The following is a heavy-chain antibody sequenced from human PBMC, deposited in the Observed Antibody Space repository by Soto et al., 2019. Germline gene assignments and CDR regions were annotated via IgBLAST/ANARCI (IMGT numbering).Heavy chain of an antibody. CDR1: GCSINSHY. J-gene: IGHJ3*01. CDR2: IYYSGTT. D-gene: IGHD1-26*01. CDR3: ARRRSTPTFFDV. V-gene: IGHV4-59*11. Sequence: QVQLQESGPGLVKPSETLSLTCTVSGCSINSHYWSWIRQPPGKGLEYIGHIYYSGTTYYNPSLKSRLTISVDTSENQFSLNLTSVTAADSAVYYCARRRSTPTFFDVWGQGTMVTVSS.